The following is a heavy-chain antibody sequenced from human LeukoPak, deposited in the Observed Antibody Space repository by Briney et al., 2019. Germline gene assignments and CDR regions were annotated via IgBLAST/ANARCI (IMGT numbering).Heavy chain of an antibody. CDR1: GGSISSSSYY. J-gene: IGHJ6*03. CDR3: ARLARIVGANYYYYMDV. D-gene: IGHD1-26*01. CDR2: IYYSGST. V-gene: IGHV4-39*01. Sequence: SSETLSLTCTVSGGSISSSSYYWGWIRQPPGKGLEWIGSIYYSGSTYYNPSLKSRVTISVDTSKNQFSLKLSSVTAADTAVYYCARLARIVGANYYYYMDVWGKGTTVTISS.